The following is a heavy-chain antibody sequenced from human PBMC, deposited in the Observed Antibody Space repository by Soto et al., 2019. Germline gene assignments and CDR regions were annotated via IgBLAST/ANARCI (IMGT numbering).Heavy chain of an antibody. J-gene: IGHJ6*02. CDR3: ARVRGVLWWSKKGKHGGDSNYGMDV. Sequence: QVQLVQSGAEVKKPGSSVKVSCKASGGTFSSYAISWVRQAPGQGLEWMGGIIPIFGTANYAQKFQGRVTITADKSTSTADMELSSLRSEDTAVYYCARVRGVLWWSKKGKHGGDSNYGMDVWGQGTTVTVSS. D-gene: IGHD2-21*01. CDR2: IIPIFGTA. V-gene: IGHV1-69*06. CDR1: GGTFSSYA.